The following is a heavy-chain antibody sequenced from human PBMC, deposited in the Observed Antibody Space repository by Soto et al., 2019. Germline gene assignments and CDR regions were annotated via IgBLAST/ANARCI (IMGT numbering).Heavy chain of an antibody. J-gene: IGHJ4*02. CDR3: ARTYDSNGYANEFDS. CDR1: GSSTTSYY. V-gene: IGHV4-59*12. CDR2: IYDNGIT. Sequence: QAVLQESGPGLVQPSEPLSLTCSVSGSSTTSYYWSWVRQPPGKGLEGIGYIYDNGITSQNPSLKSRVTMSADTSQNQFSLKLTSVTGADTAVYDCARTYDSNGYANEFDSWGQGILVTVTS. D-gene: IGHD3-22*01.